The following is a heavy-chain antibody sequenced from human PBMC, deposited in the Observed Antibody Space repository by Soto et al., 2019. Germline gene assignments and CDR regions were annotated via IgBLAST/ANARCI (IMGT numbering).Heavy chain of an antibody. J-gene: IGHJ6*02. CDR3: ARGEVVSASYYGMDV. Sequence: QVQLQESGPGLVKPSQTLSLTCTVSGGSISSGGYYWSWIRQHPGKGLEWIGYIYYSGSTYYNPSLKSRVTISVHPSKNQCPLKLSSVTAADTAVYYCARGEVVSASYYGMDVWGQGTTVTVSS. D-gene: IGHD2-15*01. V-gene: IGHV4-31*03. CDR2: IYYSGST. CDR1: GGSISSGGYY.